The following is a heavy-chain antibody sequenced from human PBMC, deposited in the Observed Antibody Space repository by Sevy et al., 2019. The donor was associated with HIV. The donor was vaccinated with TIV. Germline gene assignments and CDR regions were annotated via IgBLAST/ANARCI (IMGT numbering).Heavy chain of an antibody. D-gene: IGHD3-16*01. Sequence: ASVKVSCKASGFTFSSSAVQWVRQARGHRLEWIGWIVVGSDVTDYARDLQDRVTITRDMSTGTVYMELSSLRSEDTDVYYCAAEDMTTFGGPLRVFETWGLGTTVTVSS. CDR3: AAEDMTTFGGPLRVFET. V-gene: IGHV1-58*01. CDR2: IVVGSDVT. J-gene: IGHJ6*02. CDR1: GFTFSSSA.